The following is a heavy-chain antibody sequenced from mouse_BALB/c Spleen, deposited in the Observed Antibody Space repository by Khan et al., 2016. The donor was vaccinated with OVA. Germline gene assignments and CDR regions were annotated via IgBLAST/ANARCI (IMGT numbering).Heavy chain of an antibody. CDR1: GYTFTSYW. Sequence: QVQLQQSGAELAKPGASVKMSCTASGYTFTSYWMHWVKQRPGQGLEWIGYINPSTGYTEYNQKFKDKATLTADKSSSTDYMQLSSLTSQDYAAYYCARSNWPYYYDYRGRGTTLAVAS. V-gene: IGHV1-7*01. J-gene: IGHJ2*01. D-gene: IGHD4-1*01. CDR3: ARSNWPYYYDY. CDR2: INPSTGYT.